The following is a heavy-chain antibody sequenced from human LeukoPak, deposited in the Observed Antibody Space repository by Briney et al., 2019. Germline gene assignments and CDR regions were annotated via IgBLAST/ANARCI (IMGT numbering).Heavy chain of an antibody. D-gene: IGHD3-22*01. CDR1: GYTFTSYY. V-gene: IGHV1-46*01. Sequence: ASVKVSCKASGYTFTSYYMHWVRQAPGQGLEWMGIINPSGGSTSYAQKFQGRVPIPRDMSTSTVYMELSSLRSEDTAVYYCARGRGSYYYDSSGYRPLKVSYMDVWGKGTTVTVSS. CDR3: ARGRGSYYYDSSGYRPLKVSYMDV. J-gene: IGHJ6*03. CDR2: INPSGGST.